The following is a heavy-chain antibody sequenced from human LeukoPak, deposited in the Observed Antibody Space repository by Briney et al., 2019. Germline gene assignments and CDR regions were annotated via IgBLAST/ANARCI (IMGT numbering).Heavy chain of an antibody. J-gene: IGHJ4*02. Sequence: GGSLRLSCAASGFTFSTFGMNWVRHAPGKGLEWVSSISGSSSSIYYADSVKGRFTISRDNAKNSLYLQMNSLRAEDTAVYYCARGGYSYDYWGQGTLVTVSS. CDR2: ISGSSSSI. CDR3: ARGGYSYDY. CDR1: GFTFSTFG. D-gene: IGHD5-18*01. V-gene: IGHV3-21*06.